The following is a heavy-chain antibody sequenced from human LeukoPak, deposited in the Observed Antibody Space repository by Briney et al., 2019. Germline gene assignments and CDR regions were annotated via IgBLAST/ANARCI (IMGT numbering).Heavy chain of an antibody. CDR2: ISSSSSYI. Sequence: KPGGSLRLSCAAFGFTFSSYSMNWVRQAPGKGLEWVPSISSSSSYIYYADSVKGRFTISRDNAKNSLYLQMNSLRAEDTAVYYCARDVSSGFGELHFDYWGQGTLVTVSS. CDR3: ARDVSSGFGELHFDY. J-gene: IGHJ4*02. V-gene: IGHV3-21*01. D-gene: IGHD3-10*01. CDR1: GFTFSSYS.